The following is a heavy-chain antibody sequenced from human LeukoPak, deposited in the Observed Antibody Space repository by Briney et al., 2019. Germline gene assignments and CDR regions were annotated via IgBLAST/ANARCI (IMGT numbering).Heavy chain of an antibody. D-gene: IGHD3-3*01. J-gene: IGHJ6*03. CDR3: ARDNGVVHGVYYMDV. V-gene: IGHV3-7*01. CDR1: GFTFSNYW. CDR2: IKQDGSEK. Sequence: GGSLRLSCAASGFTFSNYWMTWVRQAPGKGLEWVADIKQDGSEKLYVKSVRGRFTISRDNAKMSLFLQMNSLRAEGTAVYYCARDNGVVHGVYYMDVWGKGTTVTVS.